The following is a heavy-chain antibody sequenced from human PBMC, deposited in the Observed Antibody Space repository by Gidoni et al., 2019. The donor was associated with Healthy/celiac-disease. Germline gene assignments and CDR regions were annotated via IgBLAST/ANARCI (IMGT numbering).Heavy chain of an antibody. CDR1: GFTFSSYG. D-gene: IGHD3-3*01. J-gene: IGHJ6*02. Sequence: QGPLVASGGGVVQPGRSLRLPCAASGFTFSSYGMHWVRPAPGKGLEWVAVISDDGSNKYYAGSVKGRFTISRDNSKNTLYLQMISLRAEDTAVYYCAKDGTYYDFWSGYTDYYYYGMDVWGQGTTVTVSS. CDR3: AKDGTYYDFWSGYTDYYYYGMDV. V-gene: IGHV3-30*18. CDR2: ISDDGSNK.